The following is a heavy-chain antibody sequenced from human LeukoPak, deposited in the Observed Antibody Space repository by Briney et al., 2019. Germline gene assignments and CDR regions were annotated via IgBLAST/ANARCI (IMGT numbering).Heavy chain of an antibody. D-gene: IGHD3-3*01. CDR1: GYTFSSYG. V-gene: IGHV1-18*01. CDR3: ARDRSPDFWSGDYRDAFDI. CDR2: ISGYNGNT. Sequence: GASVKVSCXASGYTFSSYGISWVRQAPGQGLEWMGWISGYNGNTNSAQKLQGRVSMTTDTSTSTAYVELRSLRSDDTAVYYCARDRSPDFWSGDYRDAFDIWGPGTMVTVSS. J-gene: IGHJ3*02.